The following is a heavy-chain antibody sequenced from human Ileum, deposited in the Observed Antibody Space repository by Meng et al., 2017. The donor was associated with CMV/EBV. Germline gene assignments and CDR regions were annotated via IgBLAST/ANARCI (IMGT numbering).Heavy chain of an antibody. CDR3: ARDTRPGPLDY. Sequence: LSWFASGFTFSSYAMAWFRQAPGKGLEWVSSISGGSLDTYYAESVRGRFTVSRDNSKNTLYLQMNSLTAEDTAVFYCARDTRPGPLDYWGQGTLVTVSS. J-gene: IGHJ4*02. V-gene: IGHV3-23*01. CDR2: ISGGSLDT. CDR1: GFTFSSYA. D-gene: IGHD2-15*01.